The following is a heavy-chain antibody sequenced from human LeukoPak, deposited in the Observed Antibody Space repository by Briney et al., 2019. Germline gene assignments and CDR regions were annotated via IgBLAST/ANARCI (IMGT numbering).Heavy chain of an antibody. Sequence: SQTLSLTCTVSGGSISSGGYYWSWIRQHPGKGLEWIGYIYYSGSTYYNPSLKSRVTISVDTSKNQFSLKLSSVTAADTAVYYCARDGLYCSGGSCYGRGWFDPRGQGTLVTVSS. J-gene: IGHJ5*02. D-gene: IGHD2-15*01. V-gene: IGHV4-31*03. CDR1: GGSISSGGYY. CDR3: ARDGLYCSGGSCYGRGWFDP. CDR2: IYYSGST.